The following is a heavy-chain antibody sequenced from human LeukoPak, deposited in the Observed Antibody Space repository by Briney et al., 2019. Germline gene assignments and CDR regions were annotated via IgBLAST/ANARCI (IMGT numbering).Heavy chain of an antibody. J-gene: IGHJ4*02. CDR3: TRHGGIAAMGDY. D-gene: IGHD6-13*01. CDR2: IRSKANSYAT. Sequence: PGGSLRLSCAASGFTFSGSAMHWVRQASGKGLEWVGRIRSKANSYATAYPASVKGRFTISRDDSKNTAYLQVNSLKTEDTAVYYCTRHGGIAAMGDYWGQGTLVTVSS. CDR1: GFTFSGSA. V-gene: IGHV3-73*01.